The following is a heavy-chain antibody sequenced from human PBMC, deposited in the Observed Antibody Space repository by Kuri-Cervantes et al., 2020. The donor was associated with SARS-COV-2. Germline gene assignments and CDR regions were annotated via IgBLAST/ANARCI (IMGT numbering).Heavy chain of an antibody. CDR2: ISSSSSHI. D-gene: IGHD4-23*01. CDR1: GFTFSSYS. V-gene: IGHV3-21*01. Sequence: GGSLRLSCAASGFTFSSYSMNWVRQAPGKGLEWVSSISSSSSHIYYADSVKGRFTISRDNAKNSLYLQMNSLRAEDTAVYYCARDDYGGNSIDYWGQGTLVTVSS. CDR3: ARDDYGGNSIDY. J-gene: IGHJ4*02.